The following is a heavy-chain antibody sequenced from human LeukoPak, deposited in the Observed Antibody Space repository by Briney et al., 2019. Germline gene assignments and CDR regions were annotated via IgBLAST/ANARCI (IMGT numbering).Heavy chain of an antibody. CDR1: GFTFSSYG. Sequence: PGGSLRLSCAASGFTFSSYGMHWVRQAPGKGLEWVAVMSYDGSDKYYADSVKGRFTISRDNSKNTLYLQMNSLRAEDTAVYYCAKDLEQWLVTLVGYWGQGTLVTVSS. D-gene: IGHD6-19*01. J-gene: IGHJ4*02. CDR3: AKDLEQWLVTLVGY. V-gene: IGHV3-30*18. CDR2: MSYDGSDK.